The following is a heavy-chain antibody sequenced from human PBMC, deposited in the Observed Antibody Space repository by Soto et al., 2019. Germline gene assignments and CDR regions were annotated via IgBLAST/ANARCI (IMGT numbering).Heavy chain of an antibody. CDR1: GFTFSSYW. Sequence: GGSLRLSCAASGFTFSSYWMSWVRQAPGKGLEWVANIKQDGSEKYYVDSVKGRFTISRDNAKNSLYLQMNSLRAEDTAVYYCARSPYSSSSGLHCHWGQGTLVTVSS. D-gene: IGHD6-6*01. V-gene: IGHV3-7*01. CDR3: ARSPYSSSSGLHCH. J-gene: IGHJ4*02. CDR2: IKQDGSEK.